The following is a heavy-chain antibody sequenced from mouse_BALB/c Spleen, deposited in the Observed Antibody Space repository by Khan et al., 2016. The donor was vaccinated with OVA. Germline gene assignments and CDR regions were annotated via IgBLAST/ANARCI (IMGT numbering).Heavy chain of an antibody. D-gene: IGHD1-2*01. V-gene: IGHV3-1*02. CDR1: GYSITSGYG. Sequence: EVQLQESGPGLVKPSQSLSLTCTVTGYSITSGYGWNWIRQFPGNKLEWMGYIRYSGSTNYNPSLKSRISITRDTSKNQFFLQLNCVTTEDTATYYCARTARIKYWGQGTTLTVSS. CDR2: IRYSGST. CDR3: ARTARIKY. J-gene: IGHJ2*01.